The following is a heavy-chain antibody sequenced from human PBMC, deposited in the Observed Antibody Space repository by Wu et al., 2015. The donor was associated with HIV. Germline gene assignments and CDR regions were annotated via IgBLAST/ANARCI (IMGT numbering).Heavy chain of an antibody. Sequence: QVHLVQSGPEMKKPGASVKVSCKASGYSFTSYGISWVRQAPGQGLEWMGWISPYNGDTNYAQKFQGRVSMTTDTSATTAYLELRSLGSDDTALLLVRVDEVVLDLGPYVRSGRTYGTYVPTRWGHG. V-gene: IGHV1-18*01. J-gene: IGHJ3*01. CDR1: GYSFTSYG. CDR2: ISPYNGDT. D-gene: IGHD3-22*01. CDR3: RVDEVVLDLGPYVRSGRTYGTYVPTR.